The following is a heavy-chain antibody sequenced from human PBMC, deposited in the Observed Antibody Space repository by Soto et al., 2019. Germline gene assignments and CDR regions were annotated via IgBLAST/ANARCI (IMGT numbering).Heavy chain of an antibody. V-gene: IGHV3-30*18. CDR3: AKDQMRTVWSGYGGEDY. CDR1: GFTLSSYG. CDR2: ISYDGSNK. J-gene: IGHJ4*02. Sequence: GGSLRLSCAASGFTLSSYGMHWVRQAPGKGLEWVAVISYDGSNKYYADSVKGRFTISRDNSKNTLYLQMNSLRAEDTAVYYCAKDQMRTVWSGYGGEDYWGQGTLVTVSS. D-gene: IGHD3-3*01.